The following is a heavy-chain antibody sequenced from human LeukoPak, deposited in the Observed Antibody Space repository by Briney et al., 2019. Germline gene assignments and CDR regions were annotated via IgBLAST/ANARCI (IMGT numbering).Heavy chain of an antibody. V-gene: IGHV4-59*06. CDR1: GGSISSSY. J-gene: IGHJ6*02. D-gene: IGHD3-9*01. CDR2: IYYSGST. CDR3: ARGKRYFDWLPPDGMDV. Sequence: PSETLSLTCTVSGGSISSSYWSWIRQPAGKGLEWIGYIYYSGSTYYNPSLKSRVTISVDTSKNQFSLKLSSVTAADTAVYYCARGKRYFDWLPPDGMDVWGQGTTVTVSS.